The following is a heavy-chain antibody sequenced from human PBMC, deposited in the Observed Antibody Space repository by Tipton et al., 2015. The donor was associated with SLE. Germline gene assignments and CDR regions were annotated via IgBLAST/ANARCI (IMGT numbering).Heavy chain of an antibody. CDR1: GGSISNYY. CDR2: IYFSGNT. D-gene: IGHD1-26*01. J-gene: IGHJ3*02. CDR3: ARTLGAIAHTVYDAFDI. V-gene: IGHV4-4*07. Sequence: TLSLTCTVSGGSISNYYWSWIRQPAGKGLEWIVRIYFSGNTNYNPSLKSRVSMSVDTSKNQVSLKLTSVTAADTAVYYCARTLGAIAHTVYDAFDIWGQGKMVTVSS.